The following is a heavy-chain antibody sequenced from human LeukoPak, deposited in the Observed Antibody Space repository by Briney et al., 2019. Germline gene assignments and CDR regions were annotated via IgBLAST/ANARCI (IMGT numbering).Heavy chain of an antibody. D-gene: IGHD2-15*01. CDR2: ISSSSSYI. CDR1: GFIFSSYS. J-gene: IGHJ4*02. CDR3: ASDSPGYDSGSYFAY. V-gene: IGHV3-21*01. Sequence: GGSLRLSCAASGFIFSSYSMNWVRQAPGKGLEWVSSISSSSSYIYYADSVKGRFTISRDNAKNSLYLQMNSLRAEDTAVYYCASDSPGYDSGSYFAYWGQGTLVTVSS.